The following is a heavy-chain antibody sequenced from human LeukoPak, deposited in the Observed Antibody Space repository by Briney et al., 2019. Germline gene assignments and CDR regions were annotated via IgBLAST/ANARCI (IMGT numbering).Heavy chain of an antibody. Sequence: DPSETLSLTCTVSGGSISSYYWSWIRQPPGKGLEWIGYIYYSGSTNYNPSLKSRVTISVDTSKNQFSLKLSSVTAADTAVYYCARALSTPPFGGYYYMDVWGKGTTVTVSS. CDR1: GGSISSYY. CDR2: IYYSGST. V-gene: IGHV4-59*01. J-gene: IGHJ6*03. CDR3: ARALSTPPFGGYYYMDV. D-gene: IGHD3-3*01.